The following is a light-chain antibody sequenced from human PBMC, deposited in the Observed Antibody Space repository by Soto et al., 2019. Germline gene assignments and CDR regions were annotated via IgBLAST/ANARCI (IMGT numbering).Light chain of an antibody. CDR1: SSDVGGYNY. V-gene: IGLV2-14*01. CDR2: DVS. J-gene: IGLJ2*01. Sequence: QSALTQPASVSGSPGQSITISCTGSSSDVGGYNYVSWYQQHPGKAPKLIIYDVSNRPSGISNRFSGSKSDNTASLTISGLQAEYEADYYCTSYTSRSTLVLFGGGTTVTVL. CDR3: TSYTSRSTLVL.